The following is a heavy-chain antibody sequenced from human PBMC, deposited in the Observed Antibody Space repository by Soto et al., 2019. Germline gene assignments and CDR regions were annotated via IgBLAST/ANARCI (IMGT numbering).Heavy chain of an antibody. V-gene: IGHV3-9*01. CDR2: ISWNSGSI. CDR1: VFSFDDYA. D-gene: IGHD3-3*01. CDR3: AKDMGALTIFGAENWFDP. J-gene: IGHJ5*02. Sequence: GGSLTLSCAASVFSFDDYAMHWVRQAPGKGLEWVSGISWNSGSIGYADSVKGRFTISRDNAKNSLYLQMNSLRAEDTALYYCAKDMGALTIFGAENWFDPWGQGTLVTVSS.